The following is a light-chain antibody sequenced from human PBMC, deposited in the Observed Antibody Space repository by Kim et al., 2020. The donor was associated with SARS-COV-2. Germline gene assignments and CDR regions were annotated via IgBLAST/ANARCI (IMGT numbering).Light chain of an antibody. CDR3: QQYGSSPT. CDR1: QSVSSSS. Sequence: EIVLTQSPGTLPLSPGERATLSCRASQSVSSSSLAWYQQKPGQAPRLLIYDASTRATGIPARFSGSGSGTHFTLIITRLQPEDFAVYYCQQYGSSPTFGQGTKVDIK. V-gene: IGKV3-20*01. J-gene: IGKJ1*01. CDR2: DAS.